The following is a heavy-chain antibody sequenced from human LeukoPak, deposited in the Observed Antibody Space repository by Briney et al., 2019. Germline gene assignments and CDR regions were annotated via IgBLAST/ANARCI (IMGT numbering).Heavy chain of an antibody. CDR3: ARDHTGETILDAFDI. CDR1: GYSFTVHG. V-gene: IGHV1-18*01. D-gene: IGHD3-3*01. J-gene: IGHJ3*02. Sequence: ASVKVSCKASGYSFTVHGISWVRQAPGQGLEWMGWISPYNGQTKLTQKFQGRLIMDTETSTTTVYMELRSLKSDDTAVYYCARDHTGETILDAFDIWGQGTLVAVSS. CDR2: ISPYNGQT.